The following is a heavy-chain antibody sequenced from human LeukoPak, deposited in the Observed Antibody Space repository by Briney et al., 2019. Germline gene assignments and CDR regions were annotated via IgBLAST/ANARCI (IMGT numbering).Heavy chain of an antibody. J-gene: IGHJ4*02. CDR1: GGSIRSSTYY. Sequence: PSETLSLTCTVSGGSIRSSTYYWGWIRQPPGKGLEWIGSIYYSGSTNYNPSLKSRVTISVDKSKNQFSLKLSSVTAADTAVYYCARDCSGGSCYSAFDYWGQGTLVTVSS. V-gene: IGHV4-39*07. D-gene: IGHD2-15*01. CDR2: IYYSGST. CDR3: ARDCSGGSCYSAFDY.